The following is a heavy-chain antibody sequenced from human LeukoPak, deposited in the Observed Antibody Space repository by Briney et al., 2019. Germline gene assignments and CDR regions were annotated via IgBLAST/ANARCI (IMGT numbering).Heavy chain of an antibody. CDR3: ARWAKAGYSSGNN. Sequence: PSETLSLTCAVYGGSFRGYYWSWIRQPPGKGLEWIGEINHSGSTNYNPSLKSRVTVSVDTSKNQFSLKLSSVTAADTAVYYCARWAKAGYSSGNNWGQGTLVTVSS. V-gene: IGHV4-34*01. J-gene: IGHJ4*02. D-gene: IGHD3-9*01. CDR2: INHSGST. CDR1: GGSFRGYY.